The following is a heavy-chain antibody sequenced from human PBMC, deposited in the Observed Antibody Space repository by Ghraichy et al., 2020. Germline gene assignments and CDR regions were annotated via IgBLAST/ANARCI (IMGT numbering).Heavy chain of an antibody. CDR2: ISSSSSYI. V-gene: IGHV3-21*01. Sequence: VGSLRLSCAASGFTFSSYSMNWVRQAPGKGLEWVSSISSSSSYIYYADSVKGRFTISRDNAKNSLYLQMNSLRAEDTAVYYCASGHGATVTVDYWGQGTLVTVSS. CDR3: ASGHGATVTVDY. J-gene: IGHJ4*02. CDR1: GFTFSSYS. D-gene: IGHD4-17*01.